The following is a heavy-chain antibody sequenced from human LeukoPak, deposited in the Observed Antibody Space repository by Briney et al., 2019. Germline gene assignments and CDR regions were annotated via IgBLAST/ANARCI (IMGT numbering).Heavy chain of an antibody. CDR1: GLRFSRGG. D-gene: IGHD1/OR15-1a*01. J-gene: IGHJ4*02. Sequence: GGSLRLSCKASGLRFSRGGMHWIRQAPGKGLEWLAFIQYDESSKYYADSVKGRFTISRDNSKNTLYLQMNSMRADDTAVYYCARRTALEQYFDYWGQGTLVTVSS. CDR2: IQYDESSK. CDR3: ARRTALEQYFDY. V-gene: IGHV3-30*02.